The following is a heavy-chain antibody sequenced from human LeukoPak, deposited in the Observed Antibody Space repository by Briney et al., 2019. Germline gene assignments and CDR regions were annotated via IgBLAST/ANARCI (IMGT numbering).Heavy chain of an antibody. V-gene: IGHV3-30-3*01. CDR3: ARGHTYYDFWSGEKDAFDI. CDR1: GFTFSSYA. J-gene: IGHJ3*02. D-gene: IGHD3-3*01. Sequence: GGSLRLSCAASGFTFSSYAMHWVRQAPGKGLEWVAVISYDGSNKYYADSVKGRFTISRDNSKNTLYLQMNSLRAEDTAVYYCARGHTYYDFWSGEKDAFDIWGQGTMVTVSS. CDR2: ISYDGSNK.